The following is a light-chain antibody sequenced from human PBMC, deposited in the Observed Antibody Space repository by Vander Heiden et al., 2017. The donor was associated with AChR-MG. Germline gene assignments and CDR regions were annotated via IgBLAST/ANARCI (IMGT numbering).Light chain of an antibody. J-gene: IGKJ4*01. Sequence: IQLTQSTSSLSASLGDRVTITCRAGQGISSYLAWYQQKPGKAPKLLIYDASTLQSGVPSRFSGSGSGTDFTLTISSLQPEDFATYYCQQLNSYPSLTFGGGTKVEIK. CDR2: DAS. V-gene: IGKV1-9*01. CDR3: QQLNSYPSLT. CDR1: QGISSY.